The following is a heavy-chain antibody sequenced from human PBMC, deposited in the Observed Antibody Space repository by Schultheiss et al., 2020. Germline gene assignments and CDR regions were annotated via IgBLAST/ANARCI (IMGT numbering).Heavy chain of an antibody. D-gene: IGHD1-26*01. J-gene: IGHJ4*02. CDR3: ARGGIYSGVAVGAPLGY. CDR2: INHSGST. CDR1: GGSFSGYY. V-gene: IGHV4-34*01. Sequence: LETLSLTCAVYGGSFSGYYWSWIRQPPGKGLEWIGEINHSGSTNYNPSLKSRVTISVDTSKNQFSLKLSSVTAADTAVYYCARGGIYSGVAVGAPLGYWGQGTLVTVSS.